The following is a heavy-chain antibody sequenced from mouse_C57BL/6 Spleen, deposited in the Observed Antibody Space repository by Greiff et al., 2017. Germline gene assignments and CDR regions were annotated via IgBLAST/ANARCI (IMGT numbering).Heavy chain of an antibody. CDR1: GYTFTSYW. J-gene: IGHJ2*01. D-gene: IGHD2-4*01. Sequence: QVQLQQPGAELVKPGASVKLSCKASGYTFTSYWMHWVKQRPGRGLEWIGRLAPNSGGTKYNEKFKSKATLTVDKPSSTAYMQLSSLTSEDSAVYYCARTGIYYDYLFDYWGKGTTRTVSS. CDR2: LAPNSGGT. V-gene: IGHV1-72*01. CDR3: ARTGIYYDYLFDY.